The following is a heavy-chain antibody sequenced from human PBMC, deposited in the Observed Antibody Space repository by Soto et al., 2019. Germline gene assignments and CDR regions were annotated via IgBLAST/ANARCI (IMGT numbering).Heavy chain of an antibody. Sequence: QVQLQESGPGLVKPSGTLSLTCAVSGGSISSSNWWSWVRQPPGKGLEWIGEIYHSGSTNYNPSLQSRVTISVDKSKNQFSLKLSSVTAADTAVYYCARGFSFWTGSLKYYYYYGMDVWGQGTTVTVSS. CDR2: IYHSGST. V-gene: IGHV4-4*02. D-gene: IGHD3-3*01. CDR3: ARGFSFWTGSLKYYYYYGMDV. J-gene: IGHJ6*02. CDR1: GGSISSSNW.